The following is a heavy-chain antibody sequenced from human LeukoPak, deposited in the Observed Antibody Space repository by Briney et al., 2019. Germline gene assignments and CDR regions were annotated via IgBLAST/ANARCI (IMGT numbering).Heavy chain of an antibody. V-gene: IGHV1-18*01. CDR2: ISAYNGNT. CDR1: GYTFTSYG. Sequence: ASVKVSCKASGYTFTSYGISWVRQAPGQGLEWMGWISAYNGNTNYAQKLQGRVTMTTDTSTSTGYMELRSLRSDDTAVYYCARDPGFVAAAGNFDYWGQGTLVTVSS. CDR3: ARDPGFVAAAGNFDY. J-gene: IGHJ4*02. D-gene: IGHD6-13*01.